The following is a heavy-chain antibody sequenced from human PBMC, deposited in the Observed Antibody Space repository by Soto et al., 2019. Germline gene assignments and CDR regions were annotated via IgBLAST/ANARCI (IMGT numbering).Heavy chain of an antibody. V-gene: IGHV4-31*01. Sequence: SETLSLTCTVSGGSISSGGYYWSWIRQHPGKGLEWIGYIYYSGSTYYNTSLKSQVTISVDTSKNQFSLKLSTVTAADTAVFYCARAPLYYDFWGGYYAPSDYWGPGSLVTVSS. CDR1: GGSISSGGYY. D-gene: IGHD3-3*01. CDR2: IYYSGST. CDR3: ARAPLYYDFWGGYYAPSDY. J-gene: IGHJ4*02.